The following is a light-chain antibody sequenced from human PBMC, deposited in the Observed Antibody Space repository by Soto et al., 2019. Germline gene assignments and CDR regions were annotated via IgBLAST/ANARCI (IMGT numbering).Light chain of an antibody. V-gene: IGLV2-14*03. Sequence: QSALTQPASVSGSPGQSITISCTGTSSDVGAYNYVSWYQHHPGKAPKLMIYDVFYRPSGVSNRFSGSKSGNTASLTISGLQAEDEADYYCSSYTTTSTRGVFGGGTKLTVL. J-gene: IGLJ2*01. CDR3: SSYTTTSTRGV. CDR1: SSDVGAYNY. CDR2: DVF.